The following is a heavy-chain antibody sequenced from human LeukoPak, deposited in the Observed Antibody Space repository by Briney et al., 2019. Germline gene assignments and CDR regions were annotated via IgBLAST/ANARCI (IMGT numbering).Heavy chain of an antibody. D-gene: IGHD3-22*01. CDR3: ARHAAYYYDSSGYLDY. CDR1: GGSISSSSYS. CDR2: IYYSGST. V-gene: IGHV4-39*01. J-gene: IGHJ4*02. Sequence: SETLSLTCTVSGGSISSSSYSWGWIRQPPGKGLEWIGSIYYSGSTYYNPSLESRVTISVDTSKNQFSLKLSSVTAADTAVYYCARHAAYYYDSSGYLDYWGQGTLVTVSS.